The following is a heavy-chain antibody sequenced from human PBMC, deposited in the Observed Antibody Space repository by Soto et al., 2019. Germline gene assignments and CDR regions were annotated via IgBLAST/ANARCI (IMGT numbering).Heavy chain of an antibody. J-gene: IGHJ6*02. CDR3: TRLEGGSVLNYDYYYYGMDV. D-gene: IGHD2-15*01. V-gene: IGHV3-73*01. CDR2: IRSKANSYAT. Sequence: GGSLRLSCAASGFTFSGSAMHWVRQASGKGLEWVGRIRSKANSYATAYAASVKGRFTISRDDSKNTAYLQMNSLKTEDTAVYYCTRLEGGSVLNYDYYYYGMDVWGQGTTVTVSS. CDR1: GFTFSGSA.